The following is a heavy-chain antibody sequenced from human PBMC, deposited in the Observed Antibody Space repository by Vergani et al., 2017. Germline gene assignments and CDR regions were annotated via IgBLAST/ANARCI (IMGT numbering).Heavy chain of an antibody. J-gene: IGHJ3*01. D-gene: IGHD2-2*01. CDR3: AKVCGSTSCPYGGGAFDV. Sequence: EVQLVESGGVVVQPGGSLRLSCAASGFTFNSYAMTWVRQAPGKGLEWVAGINNNGGSTYYADSVKGRFTISRDNSKNTLYLQMTDLRAEDTATYYWAKVCGSTSCPYGGGAFDVWGHGTMVTVSS. CDR1: GFTFNSYA. V-gene: IGHV3-23*04. CDR2: INNNGGST.